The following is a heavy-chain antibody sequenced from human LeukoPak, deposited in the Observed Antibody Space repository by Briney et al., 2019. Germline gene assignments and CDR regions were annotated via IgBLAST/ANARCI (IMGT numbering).Heavy chain of an antibody. D-gene: IGHD1-1*01. CDR3: AGGPNSNWPGLDF. CDR1: GFSFSGHW. CDR2: ISPTGSTT. Sequence: GGSLRLSCTASGFSFSGHWMHWARQLPGKGLVWVSRISPTGSTTSYADSVEGRFTVSRDNAKNTLYLQVNNLRAEDTAVYYCAGGPNSNWPGLDFGGQGPLLPVPP. V-gene: IGHV3-74*01. J-gene: IGHJ4*02.